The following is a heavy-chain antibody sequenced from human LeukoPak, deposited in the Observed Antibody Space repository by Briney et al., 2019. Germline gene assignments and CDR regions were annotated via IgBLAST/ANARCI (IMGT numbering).Heavy chain of an antibody. J-gene: IGHJ3*02. CDR2: IRYDGSNK. CDR3: AKDLAGPTYYYALGAFDI. D-gene: IGHD3-10*01. V-gene: IGHV3-30*02. Sequence: GRSLRLSCAASGFTFSSYGMHWVRQAPGKGLEWVAFIRYDGSNKYYADSVKGRFTISRDNSKNTLYLQMDSLRAEDTAVYYCAKDLAGPTYYYALGAFDIWGQGTMVTVSS. CDR1: GFTFSSYG.